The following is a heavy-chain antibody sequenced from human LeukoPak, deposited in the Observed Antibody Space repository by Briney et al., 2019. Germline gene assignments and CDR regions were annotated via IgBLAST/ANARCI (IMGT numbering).Heavy chain of an antibody. J-gene: IGHJ5*02. CDR3: ARGKTTVTHNWFDP. CDR1: GGSISSYY. Sequence: SETLSLTCTVSGGSISSYYWSWIRQPPGKGLEWIGYIYYSGSTNYNPSLKSRVTISVDTSKNQFSLKLSSATAADTAVYYCARGKTTVTHNWFDPWGQGTLVTVSS. D-gene: IGHD4-17*01. V-gene: IGHV4-59*01. CDR2: IYYSGST.